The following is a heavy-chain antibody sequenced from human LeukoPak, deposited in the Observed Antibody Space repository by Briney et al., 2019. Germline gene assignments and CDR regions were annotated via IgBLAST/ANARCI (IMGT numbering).Heavy chain of an antibody. CDR1: GFTFSDAW. CDR3: TTRGGSFSIFDY. CDR2: IKSKTDGGTT. Sequence: GGSLRLSCAASGFTFSDAWMSWVRQAPGKGLEWVGLIKSKTDGGTTDYAAPVKGRFTISRDDSKNTLYLQMNSLKTEDTAVYYCTTRGGSFSIFDYWGQGTLVTVSS. D-gene: IGHD1-26*01. V-gene: IGHV3-15*01. J-gene: IGHJ4*02.